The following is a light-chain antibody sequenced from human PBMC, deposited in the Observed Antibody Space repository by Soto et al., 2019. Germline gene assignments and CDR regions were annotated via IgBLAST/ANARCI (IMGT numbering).Light chain of an antibody. CDR2: EVS. V-gene: IGLV2-14*01. CDR3: SSYTSSSTLV. CDR1: SSDVGYYNY. Sequence: QSALTQPASVSGSPGQSITISCTGTSSDVGYYNYVSWYQQHPGKAPKLMVHEVSNRPSGVSDRFSGSKSGNTASLTISGLQAEDEADYYCSSYTSSSTLVFGTGTKVTVL. J-gene: IGLJ1*01.